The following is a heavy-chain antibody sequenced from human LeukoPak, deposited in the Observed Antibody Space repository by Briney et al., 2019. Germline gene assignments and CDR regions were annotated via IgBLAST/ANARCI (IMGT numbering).Heavy chain of an antibody. CDR1: GFTFSSYA. CDR3: ATEPSYYGSGNDY. D-gene: IGHD3-10*01. V-gene: IGHV3-23*01. J-gene: IGHJ4*02. CDR2: ISGSGGST. Sequence: GSLRLSCAASGFTFSSYAMSWVRQAPGKGLEWVSAISGSGGSTCYADSVKGRFTISRDNSKNTLYLQMNSLRAEDTAVYYCATEPSYYGSGNDYWGQGTLVTVSS.